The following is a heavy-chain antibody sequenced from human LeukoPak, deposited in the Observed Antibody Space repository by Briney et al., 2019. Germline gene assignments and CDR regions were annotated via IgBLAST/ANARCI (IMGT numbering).Heavy chain of an antibody. V-gene: IGHV5-51*01. D-gene: IGHD3-22*01. CDR1: GYSFNNKW. Sequence: GESLKISCKASGYSFNNKWIGWVRQLPGKGLEWMGVIYPEDSDTRYSPSFQGQVTISVDKSINTAYLQWSSLKASDTAISYCARRIYDSSGYSVYFDSWGQGTLVTVSS. J-gene: IGHJ4*02. CDR2: IYPEDSDT. CDR3: ARRIYDSSGYSVYFDS.